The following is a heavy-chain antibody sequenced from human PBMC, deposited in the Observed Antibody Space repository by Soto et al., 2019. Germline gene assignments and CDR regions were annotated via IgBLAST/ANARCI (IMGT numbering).Heavy chain of an antibody. V-gene: IGHV3-11*01. J-gene: IGHJ4*02. D-gene: IGHD4-17*01. CDR3: ARDKVDYCSDFDS. CDR1: GFTFSDYY. Sequence: QVQMVESGGGLVKPGGSLRLSCAASGFTFSDYYMSWIRQAPGKGLERVSYISGSGSTIYYADSVKGRFTISRDNGKNSLYLQMNSLRAEDTAVFYCARDKVDYCSDFDSWGQGALVTVS. CDR2: ISGSGSTI.